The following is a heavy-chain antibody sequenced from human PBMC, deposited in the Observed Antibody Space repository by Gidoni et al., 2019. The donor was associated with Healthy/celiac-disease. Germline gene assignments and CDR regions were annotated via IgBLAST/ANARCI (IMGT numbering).Heavy chain of an antibody. CDR1: GDSITSYY. CDR2: VYYTGST. Sequence: QVHLQESGPGLVRPSETLSLTCPVSGDSITSYYWSWIRQAPGKGLEWIAYVYYTGSTSYNPSLRSRATISIDTSRSQFSLELTSVTAADTAVYYCAREWSAFDHWGQGALVTVSS. J-gene: IGHJ4*02. D-gene: IGHD2-15*01. V-gene: IGHV4-59*01. CDR3: AREWSAFDH.